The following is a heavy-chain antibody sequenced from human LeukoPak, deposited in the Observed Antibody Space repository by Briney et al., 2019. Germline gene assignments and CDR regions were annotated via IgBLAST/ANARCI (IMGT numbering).Heavy chain of an antibody. J-gene: IGHJ3*02. V-gene: IGHV1-18*01. CDR3: ARGSGIAAAWAFDI. CDR2: ISAYNGNT. Sequence: GGSLRLSCAASGFNFNNYGMHWVRQAPGKGLEWVGWISAYNGNTNYAQKLQGRVTMTTDTSTSTAYMELRSLRSDDTAVYYCARGSGIAAAWAFDIWGQGTMVTVSS. CDR1: GFNFNNYG. D-gene: IGHD6-13*01.